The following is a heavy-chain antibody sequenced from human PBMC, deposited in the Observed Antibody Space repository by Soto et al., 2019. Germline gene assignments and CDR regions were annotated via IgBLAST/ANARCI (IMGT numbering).Heavy chain of an antibody. Sequence: ASVKVSCKASGYTFTSYGISWVRQAPGQGLEWMGWISAYNGNTNYAQKLQGRVTMTTDTSTSTAYMELRSLRSDDTAVYYCARDPGAGDDYIWGSYRPLYWFDPWGQGTLVTVSS. CDR2: ISAYNGNT. J-gene: IGHJ5*02. D-gene: IGHD3-16*02. V-gene: IGHV1-18*01. CDR3: ARDPGAGDDYIWGSYRPLYWFDP. CDR1: GYTFTSYG.